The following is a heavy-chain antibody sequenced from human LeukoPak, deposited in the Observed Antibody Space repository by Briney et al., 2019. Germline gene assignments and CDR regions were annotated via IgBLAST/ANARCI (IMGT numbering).Heavy chain of an antibody. D-gene: IGHD4-23*01. CDR2: INPNSGGT. V-gene: IGHV1-2*06. Sequence: GASVKVSCKASGYIFTGYYMHWVRQAPGQGLEWMGRINPNSGGTNYAQKFQGRVTMTRDTSISTAYMELSRLRSDDTAVYYCASFAGYGGNSLDFWGQGTLVTVSS. CDR3: ASFAGYGGNSLDF. J-gene: IGHJ4*02. CDR1: GYIFTGYY.